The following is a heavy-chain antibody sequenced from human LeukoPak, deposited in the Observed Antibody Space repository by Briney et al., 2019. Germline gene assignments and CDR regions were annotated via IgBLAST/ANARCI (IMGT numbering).Heavy chain of an antibody. J-gene: IGHJ4*02. D-gene: IGHD6-19*01. CDR3: ARAGYSSGCYYY. CDR1: GFTFSSYC. Sequence: PGGSLRLSCAASGFTFSSYCMHWVRQAPGKGLEWVSRINNDGSSTSYADSVKGRFSISRDNAKNTLYLQMNSLRAEDTAVYYCARAGYSSGCYYYWGQGTLVTVSS. CDR2: INNDGSST. V-gene: IGHV3-74*01.